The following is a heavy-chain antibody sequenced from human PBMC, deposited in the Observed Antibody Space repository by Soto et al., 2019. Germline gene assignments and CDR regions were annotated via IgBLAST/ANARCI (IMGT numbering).Heavy chain of an antibody. CDR2: IYYSGST. CDR1: GGSISSGGYY. D-gene: IGHD6-13*01. V-gene: IGHV4-31*03. Sequence: QVQLQESGPGLVKPSQTLSLTCTVSGGSISSGGYYWSWIRQHPGKGLEWIGYIYYSGSTYYNPSLQSRVTISVDTSKNQFSLKLSSVTAADTAVYYCARDQKLGIAAAGPYYYYGMDVWGQGTTVTVSS. CDR3: ARDQKLGIAAAGPYYYYGMDV. J-gene: IGHJ6*02.